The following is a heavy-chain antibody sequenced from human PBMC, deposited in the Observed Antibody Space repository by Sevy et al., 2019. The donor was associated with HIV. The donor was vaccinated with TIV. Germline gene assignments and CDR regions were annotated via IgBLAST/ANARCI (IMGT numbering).Heavy chain of an antibody. J-gene: IGHJ4*02. D-gene: IGHD4-17*01. CDR3: ARGLAYYFDS. CDR2: LYYSGIT. V-gene: IGHV4-59*08. Sequence: SETLSLTCTLSGDSISSYYSTWVRQPPGKGLEWIGYLYYSGITNYNPSLKSRVTISIDTSKSQFSLKLSSVTAADTAVYYCARGLAYYFDSWGQGTLVTVSS. CDR1: GDSISSYY.